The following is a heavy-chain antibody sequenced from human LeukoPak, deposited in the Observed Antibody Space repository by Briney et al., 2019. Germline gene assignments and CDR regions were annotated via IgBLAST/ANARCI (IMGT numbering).Heavy chain of an antibody. CDR3: ARDYTGYNWLDP. V-gene: IGHV4-4*07. J-gene: IGHJ5*02. CDR1: GDSISGNY. CDR2: IHSSGTT. D-gene: IGHD2-2*03. Sequence: PSETLSLTCTVSGDSISGNYWNWIRQPAGKGLEWIGRIHSSGTTNYNPSLKSRITMSIEKSQNQFSLKLSSVTAADTAVYYCARDYTGYNWLDPWGQGNLVTVSS.